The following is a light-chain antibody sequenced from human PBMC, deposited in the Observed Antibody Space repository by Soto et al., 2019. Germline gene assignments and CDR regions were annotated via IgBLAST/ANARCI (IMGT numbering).Light chain of an antibody. CDR2: EVS. CDR3: SSYSISTAYL. J-gene: IGLJ1*01. V-gene: IGLV2-14*01. CDR1: SSDVGSYDY. Sequence: QSALTQPASVSGSPGQSITISCTGTSSDVGSYDYVSWYQLHPGKAPKLMVFEVSNRPSGVSYRFSGSTSGNTASLTISGLQAEDEADYFCSSYSISTAYLFGTGTKVTVL.